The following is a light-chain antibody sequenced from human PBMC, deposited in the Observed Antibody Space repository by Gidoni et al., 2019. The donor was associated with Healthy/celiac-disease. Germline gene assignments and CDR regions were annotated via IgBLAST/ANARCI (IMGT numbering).Light chain of an antibody. Sequence: IVFTQSPGTLSLSSGARATLSCRASQSVSSSYLAWYQQKPGQAPRLLIYGASSRATGIPDRFSGSGSGTDFTLTISSLEPEDFAVYYCQQYGSSPPYTFGQGTKLEIK. J-gene: IGKJ2*01. CDR2: GAS. CDR3: QQYGSSPPYT. CDR1: QSVSSSY. V-gene: IGKV3-20*01.